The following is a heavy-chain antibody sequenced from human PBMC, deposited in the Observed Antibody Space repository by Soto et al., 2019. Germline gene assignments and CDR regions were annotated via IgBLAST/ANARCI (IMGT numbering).Heavy chain of an antibody. D-gene: IGHD6-19*01. CDR2: IGGSGDGT. V-gene: IGHV3-23*01. J-gene: IGHJ4*02. Sequence: GGSLRLSCAASGFTFDGYAMSWVRQAPGKGLQWVPTIGGSGDGTYYADSVKGRFTISRDNSKNTLYLQMNSLRAEDTASYYCAKEDTSSGSLDYWGQGALVTVSS. CDR1: GFTFDGYA. CDR3: AKEDTSSGSLDY.